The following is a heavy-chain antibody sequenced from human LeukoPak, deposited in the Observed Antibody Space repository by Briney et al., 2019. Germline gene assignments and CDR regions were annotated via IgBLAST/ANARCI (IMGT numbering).Heavy chain of an antibody. V-gene: IGHV3-7*01. CDR1: GFTFIDSW. J-gene: IGHJ4*02. CDR3: AKYHYGSGTSLGY. D-gene: IGHD3-10*01. CDR2: IKYDGSEN. Sequence: GGSLRLSCAASGFTFIDSWMTWVRQAPGKGLEWVANIKYDGSENYYVDSVKGRFTISRDNAKNSLSLHMNSLRAEDTAVYYCAKYHYGSGTSLGYRGQGTLVTVSS.